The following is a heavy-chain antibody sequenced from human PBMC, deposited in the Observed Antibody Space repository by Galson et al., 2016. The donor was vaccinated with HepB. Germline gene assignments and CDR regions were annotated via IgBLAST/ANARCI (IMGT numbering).Heavy chain of an antibody. J-gene: IGHJ6*03. D-gene: IGHD3-16*01. CDR2: ISSSSTYI. CDR3: AREWGGYSYYMDV. CDR1: GFTLRSYI. V-gene: IGHV3-21*01. Sequence: SLRLSCAASGFTLRSYIMNWVRRAPGKGLEWVAAISSSSTYIHYADPLKGRLTLSRDNAQNSVFLQMNSLRVEDTAVYYCAREWGGYSYYMDVWGKGSSVTVSS.